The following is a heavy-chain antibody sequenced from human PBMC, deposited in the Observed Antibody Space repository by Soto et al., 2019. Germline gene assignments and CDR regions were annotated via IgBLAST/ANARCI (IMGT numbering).Heavy chain of an antibody. CDR1: GGSISSSSYY. J-gene: IGHJ5*02. V-gene: IGHV4-39*01. CDR2: IYYSGST. D-gene: IGHD2-2*01. Sequence: PSETLSLTCTVSGGSISSSSYYWGWIRQPPGKGLEWIGSIYYSGSTYYNPSLKSRVTISVDTSKNQFSLKLSSVTAADTAVYYCARHVTRAGTGSSRFDPWGQGTLVTVSS. CDR3: ARHVTRAGTGSSRFDP.